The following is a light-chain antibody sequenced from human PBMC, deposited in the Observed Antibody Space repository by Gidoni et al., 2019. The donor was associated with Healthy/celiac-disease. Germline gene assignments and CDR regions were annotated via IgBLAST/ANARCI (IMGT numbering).Light chain of an antibody. CDR3: QQSYSTPRT. V-gene: IGKV1-39*01. J-gene: IGKJ2*01. Sequence: IQMTQSPSSLSASVGDRVTITCRASQSISSYLNWYQQKPGKDPKLLIYAASSLQSGVPSRFSGSGSGTDFTLTISSLQPEDFATYYCQQSYSTPRTFGQGTKLEIK. CDR2: AAS. CDR1: QSISSY.